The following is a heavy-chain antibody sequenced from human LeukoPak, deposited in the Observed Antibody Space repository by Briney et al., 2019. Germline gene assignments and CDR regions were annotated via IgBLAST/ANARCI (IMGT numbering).Heavy chain of an antibody. Sequence: GGSLRLSCAASGLTFSDFAIHWVRQAPGKGLEWVTLISYNGVIKHYADSVKGRFTISRDNSKNTLYLQMDTLRAEDTAVYYCARAKDGTNILDYWGQGTLVTVSS. D-gene: IGHD5-24*01. J-gene: IGHJ4*02. CDR2: ISYNGVIK. CDR3: ARAKDGTNILDY. V-gene: IGHV3-30-3*01. CDR1: GLTFSDFA.